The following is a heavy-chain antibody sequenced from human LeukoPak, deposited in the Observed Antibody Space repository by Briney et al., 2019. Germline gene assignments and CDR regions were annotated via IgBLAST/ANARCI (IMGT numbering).Heavy chain of an antibody. V-gene: IGHV1-8*01. J-gene: IGHJ4*02. CDR3: ARAGWRYFDWKTYYFDY. Sequence: GASVKVSCKASGYTFTSYDINWVRQATGQGLEWMGWMNPNSGNTGYAQKFQGRVTMTRNTSISTAYMELSSLRSEDTAVYYCARAGWRYFDWKTYYFDYWGQGTLVTVSP. D-gene: IGHD3-9*01. CDR1: GYTFTSYD. CDR2: MNPNSGNT.